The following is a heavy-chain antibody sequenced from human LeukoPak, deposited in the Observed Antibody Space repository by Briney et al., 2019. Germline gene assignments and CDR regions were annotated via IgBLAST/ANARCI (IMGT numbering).Heavy chain of an antibody. D-gene: IGHD6-19*01. Sequence: GGSLRLSCAASGFTFSSYEMNWVRQAPGKGLEWVSYISSSGSTIYYADSVKGRFTISRDNAKNSLYLQMNSLRAEDTAVYYCARGRVGQWLVDAFDIWGQGTMVTVSS. CDR3: ARGRVGQWLVDAFDI. J-gene: IGHJ3*02. V-gene: IGHV3-48*03. CDR2: ISSSGSTI. CDR1: GFTFSSYE.